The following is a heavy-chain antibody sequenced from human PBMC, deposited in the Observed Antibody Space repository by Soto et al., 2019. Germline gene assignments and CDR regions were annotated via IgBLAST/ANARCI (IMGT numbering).Heavy chain of an antibody. J-gene: IGHJ4*02. D-gene: IGHD6-13*01. CDR3: AKGGLYISSSWFEGY. V-gene: IGHV3-23*01. Sequence: EVQLLESGGGLVQPGGSLRLSCAASGFTFSNCAMSWVRQAPGKGLEWVPGISGSASSTYNADSVKGRFTISRDNYKKTLYLQMNSLRAEDTAVYYCAKGGLYISSSWFEGYWGQGTLVTVSS. CDR2: ISGSASST. CDR1: GFTFSNCA.